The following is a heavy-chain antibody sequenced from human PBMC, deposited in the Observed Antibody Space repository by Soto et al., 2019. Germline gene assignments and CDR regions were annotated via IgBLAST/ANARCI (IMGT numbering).Heavy chain of an antibody. Sequence: EVQLLESGGGLVQPGGSLRLSCAASGFTFSSYAMSWVRQAPGKGLEWVSAISGSGGSTYYADSVKGRFTISRDNSKNTLYLQMNSLRAEDTAVYYCAKFFPSHYYDSSGPPRDWGQGTLVTVSS. CDR2: ISGSGGST. CDR1: GFTFSSYA. D-gene: IGHD3-22*01. CDR3: AKFFPSHYYDSSGPPRD. J-gene: IGHJ4*02. V-gene: IGHV3-23*01.